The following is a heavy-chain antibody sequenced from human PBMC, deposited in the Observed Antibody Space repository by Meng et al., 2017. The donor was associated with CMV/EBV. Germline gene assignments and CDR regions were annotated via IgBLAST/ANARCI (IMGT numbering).Heavy chain of an antibody. CDR2: ISSSGSTI. D-gene: IGHD2-21*01. J-gene: IGHJ6*02. Sequence: GGSLRLSCAASGFTFSSYEMNWVRQAPGKGLEWVSYISSSGSTIDYADSVKGRFTISRDNAKNSLYLQMNSLRAEDTAVYYCARALVVETNPRNYYYYGMDVWGQGTTVTVSS. CDR3: ARALVVETNPRNYYYYGMDV. CDR1: GFTFSSYE. V-gene: IGHV3-48*03.